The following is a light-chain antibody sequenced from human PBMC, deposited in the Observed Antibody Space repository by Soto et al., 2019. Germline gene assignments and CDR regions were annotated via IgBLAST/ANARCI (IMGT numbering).Light chain of an antibody. Sequence: ALTQPASVSGSPGQSITISCTGTSSDVGGYNYVSWYQQHPAKVPKLMIYHVSNRPSGVSDRFSGSKSGNTASLTISGLQAEDEGDYYCYSYTTSSTYVFGTGTKVTVL. CDR3: YSYTTSSTYV. CDR1: SSDVGGYNY. CDR2: HVS. J-gene: IGLJ1*01. V-gene: IGLV2-14*01.